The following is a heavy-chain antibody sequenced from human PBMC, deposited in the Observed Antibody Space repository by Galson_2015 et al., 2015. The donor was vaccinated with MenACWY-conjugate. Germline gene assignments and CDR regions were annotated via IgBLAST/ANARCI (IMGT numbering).Heavy chain of an antibody. Sequence: SLRLSCATSGFTFSSYEMNWVRQAPGKGLEWVSYISSSGNTIYHADSVKGRFTISRDNAKNSLYLQMNSLRAEDTAVYYCARGVYDSSGYYFPWGQGTLVTVSS. CDR2: ISSSGNTI. CDR1: GFTFSSYE. J-gene: IGHJ1*01. D-gene: IGHD3-22*01. V-gene: IGHV3-48*03. CDR3: ARGVYDSSGYYFP.